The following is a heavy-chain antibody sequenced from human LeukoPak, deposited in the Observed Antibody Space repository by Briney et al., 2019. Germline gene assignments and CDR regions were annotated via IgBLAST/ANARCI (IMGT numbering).Heavy chain of an antibody. V-gene: IGHV1-69*13. D-gene: IGHD3-22*01. CDR3: ARESNYDNSGTGADAFDV. J-gene: IGHJ3*01. CDR2: IIPIFGTA. Sequence: GASVKVSCKASGGTFSSYAISWVRQAPGQGLEWMGGIIPIFGTANYAQKFQGRVTITADESTSTAYMELSSLRSEDTAVYFCARESNYDNSGTGADAFDVWGQGTVVTVSS. CDR1: GGTFSSYA.